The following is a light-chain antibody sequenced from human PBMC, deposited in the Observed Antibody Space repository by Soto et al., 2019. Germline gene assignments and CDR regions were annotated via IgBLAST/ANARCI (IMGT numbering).Light chain of an antibody. V-gene: IGKV3-20*01. J-gene: IGKJ5*01. CDR2: GAS. CDR1: QSVGSY. Sequence: EIVLTQSPATLSLSPGERATLSCRASQSVGSYLAWYQQKPGQAPRLVISGASSRATGIPDRFSGSGSGTDFTLTISRLEPEDFALYYCQHYVERSPITFGQGTRLEIK. CDR3: QHYVERSPIT.